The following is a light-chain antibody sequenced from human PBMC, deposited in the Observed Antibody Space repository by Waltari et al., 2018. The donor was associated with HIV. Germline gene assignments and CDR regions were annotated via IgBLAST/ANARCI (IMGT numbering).Light chain of an antibody. V-gene: IGLV1-51*01. Sequence: QSVLTQPPAVSAAPGQTVPIYFSGSSSNIAKYSVPWYQQLPGTAPKLLIYDNNRRSSVIPDRFSGSKSGTSATLAIAGLQTGDEADYYCGTWDTSLSAGVFGGGTKVTVL. CDR1: SSNIAKYS. J-gene: IGLJ2*01. CDR3: GTWDTSLSAGV. CDR2: DNN.